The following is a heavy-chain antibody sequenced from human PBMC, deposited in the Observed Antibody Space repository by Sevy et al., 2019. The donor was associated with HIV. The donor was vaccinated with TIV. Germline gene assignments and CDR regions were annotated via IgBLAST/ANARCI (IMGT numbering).Heavy chain of an antibody. CDR2: IQYDGNDK. Sequence: GGSLRLSCAASRFIFNDYGMHWVRQAPGKGLEWVAFIQYDGNDKYYADSRGGRFTISRDNSKNIPFLQMNSLRSEDTAMYYCAKNTAAAGAGGFDSWGQGTLVTVSS. V-gene: IGHV3-30*02. J-gene: IGHJ4*02. CDR1: RFIFNDYG. CDR3: AKNTAAAGAGGFDS. D-gene: IGHD6-13*01.